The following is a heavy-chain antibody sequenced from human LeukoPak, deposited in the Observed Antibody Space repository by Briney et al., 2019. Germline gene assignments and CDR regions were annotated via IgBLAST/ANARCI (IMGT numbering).Heavy chain of an antibody. CDR3: AKDRSCTNDICHGDFDY. Sequence: GGSLRLSCAASGFTFSSYAVSWVRQAPGKGLEWVSSISGSGGSTYSADSVKGRFTISRDNSKNTLYLQMNSLRAEDTALYYCAKDRSCTNDICHGDFDYWGQGTLVTVSP. CDR2: ISGSGGST. CDR1: GFTFSSYA. V-gene: IGHV3-23*01. D-gene: IGHD2-8*01. J-gene: IGHJ4*02.